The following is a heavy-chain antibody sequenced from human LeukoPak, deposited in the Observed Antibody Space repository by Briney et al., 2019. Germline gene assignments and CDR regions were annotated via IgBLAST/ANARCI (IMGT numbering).Heavy chain of an antibody. CDR3: ARGGNSGPDTIYYYYMDV. CDR1: GGSFSGYS. J-gene: IGHJ6*03. Sequence: PSETLSLTCAVYGGSFSGYSWSWVRQPPGKGLGWIGEINHSGSTNYNPSLKSRVTISVDTSKNQFSLKLTSVTAADTAVYYCARGGNSGPDTIYYYYMDVWGKGTTVTVSS. CDR2: INHSGST. V-gene: IGHV4-34*01. D-gene: IGHD1-1*01.